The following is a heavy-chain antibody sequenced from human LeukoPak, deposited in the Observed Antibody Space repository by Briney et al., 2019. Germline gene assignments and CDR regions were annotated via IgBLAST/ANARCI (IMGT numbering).Heavy chain of an antibody. D-gene: IGHD5-18*01. Sequence: GGSLRLSCAASGFTFSGYAMHWVRQAPGKGLEWVAVISYDGSNKYYADSVKGRFTISRDNSKNTLYLQMNSLRAEDTAVYYCARILVDTAMGIDYWGQGTLVTVSS. J-gene: IGHJ4*02. CDR1: GFTFSGYA. CDR2: ISYDGSNK. CDR3: ARILVDTAMGIDY. V-gene: IGHV3-30-3*01.